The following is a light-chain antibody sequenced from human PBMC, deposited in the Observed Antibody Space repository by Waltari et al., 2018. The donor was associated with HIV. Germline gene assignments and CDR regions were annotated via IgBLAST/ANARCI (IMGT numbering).Light chain of an antibody. J-gene: IGKJ1*01. CDR1: QSVGSNY. CDR2: GAS. Sequence: EIVLTQSPGTLSLSPGERATLSCRASQSVGSNYLAWYQRKPGQAPRLLIFGASSRATGIPDRFSGSGSGTDFTLTISRLEPEDFAVYFCQQYINSPPWTFGQGTKVEI. CDR3: QQYINSPPWT. V-gene: IGKV3-20*01.